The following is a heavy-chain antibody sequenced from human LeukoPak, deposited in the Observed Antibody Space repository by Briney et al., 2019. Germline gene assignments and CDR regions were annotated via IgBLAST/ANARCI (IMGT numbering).Heavy chain of an antibody. CDR1: GFTFSDYY. D-gene: IGHD2/OR15-2a*01. J-gene: IGHJ4*02. CDR3: ARGSAHSTDWYY. Sequence: GGSLRLSCAASGFTFSDYYMTWIRQTPTKGLEWLDNIKEDGSEKYYVDSVKGRFSISRDNAKNSVYLQMNSLRAEDTAVYYCARGSAHSTDWYYWGQGTLVSVSS. V-gene: IGHV3-7*04. CDR2: IKEDGSEK.